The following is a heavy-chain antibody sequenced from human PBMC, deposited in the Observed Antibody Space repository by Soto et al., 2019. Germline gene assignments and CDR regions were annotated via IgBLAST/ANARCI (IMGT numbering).Heavy chain of an antibody. V-gene: IGHV2-5*02. CDR1: GFSLTTSGVG. Sequence: QITLNESGPTQVKPRQTLTLTCTFSGFSLTTSGVGVGWIRQSPGKAPEWLALIYWDDDKRYSPSLKSRLTSSKDTSKNQVVLTMADLDPADTVTYYCAHRVLRTVFGLVTTTAIYFDFWGQGTPVAVSS. CDR2: IYWDDDK. D-gene: IGHD3-3*01. J-gene: IGHJ4*02. CDR3: AHRVLRTVFGLVTTTAIYFDF.